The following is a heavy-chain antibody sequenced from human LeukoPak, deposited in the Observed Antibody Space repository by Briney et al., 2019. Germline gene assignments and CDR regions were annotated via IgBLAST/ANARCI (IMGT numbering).Heavy chain of an antibody. CDR1: GFTVSSNY. D-gene: IGHD1-14*01. J-gene: IGHJ2*01. Sequence: GGSLRLSCATSGFTVSSNYMSWVRQAPGKGLEWVSVIYSGGSTYYADSVKGRFTISRDNSKNTLYLQMNSLRAEDTAVYYCARSGTKDWYFDLWGRGTLVTVSS. CDR2: IYSGGST. V-gene: IGHV3-53*01. CDR3: ARSGTKDWYFDL.